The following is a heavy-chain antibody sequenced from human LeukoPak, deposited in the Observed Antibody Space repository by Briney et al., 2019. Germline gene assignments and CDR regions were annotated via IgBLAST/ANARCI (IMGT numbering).Heavy chain of an antibody. Sequence: GASVTVSCKASGYTFTSYGISWVRQAPGQGLEWMGWISAYNGNTNYAQKLQGRVTMTTDTSTSTAYMELRSLRSDDTAVYYCARGVQLYYYDTYNWFDPWGQGTLVTVSS. D-gene: IGHD3-22*01. J-gene: IGHJ5*02. CDR1: GYTFTSYG. V-gene: IGHV1-18*01. CDR2: ISAYNGNT. CDR3: ARGVQLYYYDTYNWFDP.